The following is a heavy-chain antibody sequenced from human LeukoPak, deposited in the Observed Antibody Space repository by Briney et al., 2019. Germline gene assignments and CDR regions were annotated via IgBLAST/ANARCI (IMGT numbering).Heavy chain of an antibody. CDR3: ARGGDTAMTLDY. Sequence: SETLSLTCAVYGGSFSGYYWSWIRQPAGKGLEWIGEINHSGSTNYNPSLKGRVTISVDTSKNQFSLKLSSMTAADTAVYYCARGGDTAMTLDYWGQGTLFTVSS. D-gene: IGHD5-18*01. CDR1: GGSFSGYY. CDR2: INHSGST. V-gene: IGHV4-34*01. J-gene: IGHJ4*02.